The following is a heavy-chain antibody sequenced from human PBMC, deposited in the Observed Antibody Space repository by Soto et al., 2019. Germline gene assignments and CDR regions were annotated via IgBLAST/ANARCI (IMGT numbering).Heavy chain of an antibody. CDR2: IGSRTSDI. CDR1: GFTLSRHT. J-gene: IGHJ3*02. CDR3: VRDYYDTSGYPNTFDM. D-gene: IGHD3-22*01. Sequence: TLSCAASGFTLSRHTMNWVRQAPGKGLEWVSFIGSRTSDIYYADSVKGRFTISRDNAKNSLYLDLTRLRAEDTAVYFCVRDYYDTSGYPNTFDMWGQGXMVTV. V-gene: IGHV3-21*01.